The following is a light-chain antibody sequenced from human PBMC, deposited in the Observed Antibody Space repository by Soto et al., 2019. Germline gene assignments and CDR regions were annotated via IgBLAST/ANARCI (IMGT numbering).Light chain of an antibody. J-gene: IGLJ1*01. CDR1: SSDVGSYNL. CDR3: CSYAGSSTLGV. Sequence: QSVLTQPASVSGSPGQSITISCTGTSSDVGSYNLVSWYQQHPDKAPKLMIYEGSKRPSGVSNRFSGSKSGNTASLTISGLRAEDEADYYCCSYAGSSTLGVFGTGTQLTVL. V-gene: IGLV2-23*01. CDR2: EGS.